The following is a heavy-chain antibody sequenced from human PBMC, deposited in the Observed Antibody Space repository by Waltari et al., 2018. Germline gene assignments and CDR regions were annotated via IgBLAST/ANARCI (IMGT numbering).Heavy chain of an antibody. Sequence: QLQLQESGPRLVKPSETLSLTCTVSGGSISSSTYYWDWIRQSPAKGLEWIGSIYYTGSNYYNPSLKSRLTISVETSRNQFPLKPNSGTAADAAVYYCARGGEQWRPANFQHWGQGILVTVSS. CDR3: ARGGEQWRPANFQH. CDR2: IYYTGSN. D-gene: IGHD6-19*01. V-gene: IGHV4-39*02. CDR1: GGSISSSTYY. J-gene: IGHJ1*01.